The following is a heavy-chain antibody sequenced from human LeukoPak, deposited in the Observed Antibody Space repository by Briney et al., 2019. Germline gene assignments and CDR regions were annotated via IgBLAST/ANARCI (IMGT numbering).Heavy chain of an antibody. Sequence: GGSLRLSCAASGFTFSSYSMSWVRQAPGKGLEWVSYISSSGSTIYYADSVKGRFTISRDNAKNSLYLQMNSLRAEDTAVYYCATELRIAATGYLFAFDIWGQGTMVTVSS. D-gene: IGHD6-13*01. CDR2: ISSSGSTI. CDR3: ATELRIAATGYLFAFDI. J-gene: IGHJ3*02. CDR1: GFTFSSYS. V-gene: IGHV3-48*01.